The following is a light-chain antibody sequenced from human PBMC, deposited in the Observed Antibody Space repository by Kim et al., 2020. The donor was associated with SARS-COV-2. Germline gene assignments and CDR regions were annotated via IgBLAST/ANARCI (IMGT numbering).Light chain of an antibody. CDR1: QSVSTW. Sequence: DIQLTQSPSTLSASVGDRVTITCRASQSVSTWLAWYQQKPGEAPKLLIHKMSTLDRGVPFRFSGSGSGTDFTLTISSLQPDDFATYFCQQYNAYPWTFGPGTKVDIK. J-gene: IGKJ1*01. CDR2: KMS. V-gene: IGKV1-5*03. CDR3: QQYNAYPWT.